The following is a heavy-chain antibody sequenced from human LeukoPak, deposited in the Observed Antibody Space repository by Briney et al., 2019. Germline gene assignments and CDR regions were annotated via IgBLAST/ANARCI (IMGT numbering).Heavy chain of an antibody. D-gene: IGHD2-15*01. J-gene: IGHJ4*02. CDR3: ARGPSGGNGFSY. CDR2: IKQDGSER. CDR1: GFPFSVYW. V-gene: IGHV3-7*04. Sequence: GGSLRLSCAASGFPFSVYWMSWVRQAPGKGLEWVANIKQDGSERYYVDSVKGRFTISRDNAKNSLYLQMNSLRAVDTAVYYCARGPSGGNGFSYWGLGTLVTVSS.